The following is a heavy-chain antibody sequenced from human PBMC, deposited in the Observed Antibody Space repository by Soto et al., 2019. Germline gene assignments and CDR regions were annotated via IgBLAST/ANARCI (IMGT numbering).Heavy chain of an antibody. D-gene: IGHD3-22*01. CDR2: ISYRGST. J-gene: IGHJ5*02. Sequence: SETLSLTCTVSAGSITTSYWSWIRQPLGKALEWIGYISYRGSTNYNPSLKSRLTISIDTSKSQISLRLTSMTTADTAVYYCASSGIVGREVNTWFDPWGQGTLVTVSS. CDR1: AGSITTSY. CDR3: ASSGIVGREVNTWFDP. V-gene: IGHV4-59*01.